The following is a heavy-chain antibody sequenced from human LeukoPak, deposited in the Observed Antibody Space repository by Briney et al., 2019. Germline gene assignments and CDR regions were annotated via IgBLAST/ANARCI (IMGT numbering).Heavy chain of an antibody. CDR1: GFAFSRYN. V-gene: IGHV3-48*02. J-gene: IGHJ5*02. CDR2: ISSSSSTI. D-gene: IGHD6-13*01. Sequence: GGSLRLSCAASGFAFSRYNMDWVRQPPGKGLEWVSYISSSSSTIYYADSVKGRFTISRDNAKDSVYLQMNSLRDEDTAVYYCARGGSSSWHLVGTWGQGTLVTVSS. CDR3: ARGGSSSWHLVGT.